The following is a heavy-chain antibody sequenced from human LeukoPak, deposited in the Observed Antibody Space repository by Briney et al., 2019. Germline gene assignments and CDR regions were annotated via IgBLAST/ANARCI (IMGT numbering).Heavy chain of an antibody. CDR1: GYTFNSYA. J-gene: IGHJ5*02. D-gene: IGHD3-10*01. V-gene: IGHV7-4-1*02. CDR2: INTNTGNP. Sequence: GASVKVSCKASGYTFNSYAMNWVRQAPGQGLEWMGWINTNTGNPTYAQGFTGRFVFSLDTSVSTAYLQISSLRADDTAVYYCARVGGNPWFGELSYWFDPWGQGTLVTVSS. CDR3: ARVGGNPWFGELSYWFDP.